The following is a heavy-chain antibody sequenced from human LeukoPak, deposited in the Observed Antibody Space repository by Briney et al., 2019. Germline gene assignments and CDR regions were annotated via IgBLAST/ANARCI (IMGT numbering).Heavy chain of an antibody. D-gene: IGHD1-1*01. CDR3: ARDETGTYNWFDP. V-gene: IGHV1-69*01. J-gene: IGHJ5*02. CDR2: IIPIFGTA. CDR1: GGTFSCYA. Sequence: AVNVSCKASGGTFSCYAITWVRHAQGQGLEWKGGIIPIFGTANYAQKFPGRVTITADESTSTAYMELSSLRSEDTAVYYCARDETGTYNWFDPWGQGTLVTVSS.